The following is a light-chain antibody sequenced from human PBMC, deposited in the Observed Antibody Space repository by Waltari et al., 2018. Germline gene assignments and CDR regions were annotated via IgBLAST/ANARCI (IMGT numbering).Light chain of an antibody. CDR2: DDY. CDR3: QVWDRTSDHVI. Sequence: SYELTQPPSVSVAPGQTATLPRGGDNIEGSRVHWCTQKSGQAPGLVAYDDYRRPSGFPERFSGSNSGNTATLTISRVEAGDEADYYCQVWDRTSDHVIFGGGTKLTVL. J-gene: IGLJ2*01. V-gene: IGLV3-21*02. CDR1: NIEGSR.